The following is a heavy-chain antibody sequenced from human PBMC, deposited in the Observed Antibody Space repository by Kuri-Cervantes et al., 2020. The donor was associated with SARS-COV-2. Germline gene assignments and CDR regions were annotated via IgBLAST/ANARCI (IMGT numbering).Heavy chain of an antibody. D-gene: IGHD5-18*01. CDR2: MNPNSGNT. Sequence: ASVKVSCKASGYTFTSYDINWVRQATGQGLEWMGWMNPNSGNTGYAQKFQGRVTMTRNTSTSTVYMELSSLRAEDTAVYYCAKDQGGYLTHWGQGTLVTVSS. V-gene: IGHV1-8*01. CDR1: GYTFTSYD. J-gene: IGHJ4*02. CDR3: AKDQGGYLTH.